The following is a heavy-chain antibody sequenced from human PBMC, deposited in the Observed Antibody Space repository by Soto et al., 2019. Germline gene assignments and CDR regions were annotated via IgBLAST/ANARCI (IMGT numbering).Heavy chain of an antibody. D-gene: IGHD3-22*01. J-gene: IGHJ4*02. CDR3: MLGSRWKHFDY. CDR1: GGSITSSSYY. Sequence: PSETLSLTCTVSGGSITSSSYYWGWIRQPPGKGLEWIGNIYYSGSTYYNPSLKSRVTISVDTSKNQFSLKLSSVTAADTAVYYCMLGSRWKHFDYWGQGTLVIVSS. V-gene: IGHV4-39*01. CDR2: IYYSGST.